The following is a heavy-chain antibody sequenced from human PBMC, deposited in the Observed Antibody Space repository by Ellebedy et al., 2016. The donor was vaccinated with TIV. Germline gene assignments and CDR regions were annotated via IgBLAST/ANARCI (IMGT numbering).Heavy chain of an antibody. J-gene: IGHJ4*02. Sequence: PGGSLRLSCAASGFTFSSHWMSWVRPAPGKGLEWVANIKQDGSEKYYVDSVEGRFTISRDNAKNSLYLQMNSLRAEDTAVYYCARTYYYDSSGYYLAYWGQGTLVTVSS. CDR3: ARTYYYDSSGYYLAY. CDR2: IKQDGSEK. V-gene: IGHV3-7*03. D-gene: IGHD3-22*01. CDR1: GFTFSSHW.